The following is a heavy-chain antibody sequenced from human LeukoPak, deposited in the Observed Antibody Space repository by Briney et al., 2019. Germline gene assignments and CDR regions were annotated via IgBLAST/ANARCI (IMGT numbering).Heavy chain of an antibody. J-gene: IGHJ1*01. D-gene: IGHD3-10*01. CDR3: ASHKYGSGTSYFQH. Sequence: SETLSLTCTVSGGSISSSSYYWGWIRQPPGKRLEWIGSIYYSGSTYYNPSLKSRVTISVDTSKNQFSLKLSSVTAADTAVYYCASHKYGSGTSYFQHWGQGTLVTVSS. V-gene: IGHV4-39*07. CDR1: GGSISSSSYY. CDR2: IYYSGST.